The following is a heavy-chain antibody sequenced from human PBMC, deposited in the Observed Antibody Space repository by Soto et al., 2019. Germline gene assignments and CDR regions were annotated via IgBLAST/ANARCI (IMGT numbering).Heavy chain of an antibody. CDR1: GFSLNTGGVG. J-gene: IGHJ4*02. V-gene: IGHV2-5*02. CDR3: ARRRGGFGGGWTTPYFDY. CDR2: IYWDDDK. Sequence: QITLKESGPTVVKPTQTLTLTCSLSGFSLNTGGVGVGWIRQPPGKALEWLAVIYWDDDKSWNPSLRDRLTINRYASADQVVLTVTNMDPVDTGTYYCARRRGGFGGGWTTPYFDYWGQGTLVTVSS. D-gene: IGHD6-19*01.